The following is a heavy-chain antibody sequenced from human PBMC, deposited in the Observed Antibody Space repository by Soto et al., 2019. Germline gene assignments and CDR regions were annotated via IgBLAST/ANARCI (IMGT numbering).Heavy chain of an antibody. Sequence: QVQLVQSGAEVKNPGASVKVSCKASGYTFSSYPISWVRPAPGQGLERMGWISAYNGNTIYAQKHQGRVTMTTDTATSTAYMELRSQRSDDTAVDDCARDGPPTDYWGQGTLVTGSS. CDR1: GYTFSSYP. CDR3: ARDGPPTDY. J-gene: IGHJ4*02. V-gene: IGHV1-18*01. CDR2: ISAYNGNT.